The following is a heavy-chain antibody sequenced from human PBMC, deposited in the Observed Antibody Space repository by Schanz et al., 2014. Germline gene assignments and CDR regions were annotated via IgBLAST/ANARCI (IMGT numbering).Heavy chain of an antibody. CDR3: ARGSSASLSRVWFDL. J-gene: IGHJ5*02. CDR1: GLIFSTYT. CDR2: ISNSGTTI. D-gene: IGHD6-6*01. Sequence: EVQLVESGGGLVRPGGSLRLSCTTSGLIFSTYTLNWVRQAPGKGLEWVSYISNSGTTIYYADSVKGRFTISRDNAKNSLYLEMNSLRAGDTAFYHCARGSSASLSRVWFDLWGQGTLVTVSS. V-gene: IGHV3-48*04.